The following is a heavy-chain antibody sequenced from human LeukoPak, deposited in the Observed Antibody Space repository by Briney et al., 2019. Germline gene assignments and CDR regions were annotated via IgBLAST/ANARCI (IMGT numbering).Heavy chain of an antibody. CDR2: IYPGDSDT. CDR1: GYSLTSYW. J-gene: IGHJ6*02. D-gene: IGHD3-9*01. Sequence: GESLKISCMGSGYSLTSYWIGWVRQMPGKGLEWMGIIYPGDSDTRYSPSFQGQVTISADKSISTAYLQWSSLKASDTAMYYCARSDGYYDILTGYLSYYYYGMDVWGQGTTVTVSS. V-gene: IGHV5-51*01. CDR3: ARSDGYYDILTGYLSYYYYGMDV.